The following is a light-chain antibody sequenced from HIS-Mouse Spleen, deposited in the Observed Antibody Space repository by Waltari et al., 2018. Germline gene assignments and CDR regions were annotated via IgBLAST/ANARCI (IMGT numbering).Light chain of an antibody. V-gene: IGKV1-8*01. CDR1: QGISSY. Sequence: AIRMTQSPSSLSASTGDRVTITCRASQGISSYLAWYQQKPGKAPKLLIYAASTLQSGVPSRFSDSGSGTDFTLTISCLQSEDFATYYCQQYYSYPRRTFGQGTKVEIK. J-gene: IGKJ1*01. CDR2: AAS. CDR3: QQYYSYPRRT.